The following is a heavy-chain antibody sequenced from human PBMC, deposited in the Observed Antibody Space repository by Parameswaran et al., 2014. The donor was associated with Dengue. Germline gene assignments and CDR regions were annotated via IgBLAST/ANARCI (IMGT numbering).Heavy chain of an antibody. V-gene: IGHV1-2*04. Sequence: WVRQAPGQGLEWMGWINPNSGGTNYAQKFQGWVTMTRDTSISTAYMYLSRLRSDDTAVYYCARDLTSSSGWRTDGMDVWGQGTTVTVSS. CDR3: ARDLTSSSGWRTDGMDV. D-gene: IGHD6-19*01. J-gene: IGHJ6*02. CDR2: INPNSGGT.